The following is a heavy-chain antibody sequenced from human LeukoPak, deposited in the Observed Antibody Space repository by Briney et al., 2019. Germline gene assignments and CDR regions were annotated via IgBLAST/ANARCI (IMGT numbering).Heavy chain of an antibody. Sequence: SVKVSCKASGGTFSSYAISWVRQAPGQGLEWMGGIIPIFGTANYAQKFQGRVTITADKSTSTAYMELSRLTSDDTAVYFCARGVVACPNWGQGTLVTVSS. V-gene: IGHV1-69*06. CDR2: IIPIFGTA. CDR3: ARGVVACPN. CDR1: GGTFSSYA. J-gene: IGHJ4*02. D-gene: IGHD2-15*01.